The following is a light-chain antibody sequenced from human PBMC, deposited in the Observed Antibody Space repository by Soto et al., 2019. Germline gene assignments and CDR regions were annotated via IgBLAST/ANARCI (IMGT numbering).Light chain of an antibody. Sequence: DAVMTQSPLSLPVTLGQPAAISCRSSQSLVYSNGNAYLIWFQQRPGQSPRRLIYQVSTRDAGVPDRFSGSGSGTYCTLTISRVEADDVGLYYGMQGTPWTWTFGQGTKVEIK. CDR2: QVS. J-gene: IGKJ1*01. CDR3: MQGTPWTWT. CDR1: QSLVYSNGNAY. V-gene: IGKV2-30*01.